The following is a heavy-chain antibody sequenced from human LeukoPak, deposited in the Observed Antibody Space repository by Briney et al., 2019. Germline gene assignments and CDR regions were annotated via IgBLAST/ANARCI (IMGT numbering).Heavy chain of an antibody. CDR1: GGIFSSYA. J-gene: IGHJ3*02. V-gene: IGHV1-69*04. D-gene: IGHD2-21*02. Sequence: GASVKVSCKAPGGIFSSYAISWVRQAPGQGLEWVGRIIPIFGIANYAQKFQGRVTITADKSMSTAYMELSSLRSEDTAVYYCAREGVVTATEAFDIWGQGTMVTVSS. CDR2: IIPIFGIA. CDR3: AREGVVTATEAFDI.